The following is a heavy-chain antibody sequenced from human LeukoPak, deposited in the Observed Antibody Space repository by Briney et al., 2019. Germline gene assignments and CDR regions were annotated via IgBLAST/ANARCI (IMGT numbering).Heavy chain of an antibody. D-gene: IGHD3-3*01. J-gene: IGHJ5*02. CDR3: ARPITVFYWFDP. V-gene: IGHV4-34*01. CDR2: INHSGST. CDR1: GGSFSDYY. Sequence: KPSETLSLTCAVYGGSFSDYYRTWIRQSPGKGREWIGEINHSGSTNYNPSLKSRVTISVDTSKNQFSLKLTSVTAADTAVYYCARPITVFYWFDPWGQGTLVTVSS.